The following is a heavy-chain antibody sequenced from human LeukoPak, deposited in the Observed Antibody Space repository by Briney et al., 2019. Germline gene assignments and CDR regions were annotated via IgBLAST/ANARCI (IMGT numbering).Heavy chain of an antibody. Sequence: GGSLRLSCAASGFTFSDYYMSWIHQAPGKGLEWVSYISSSGSTIYYADSVKGRFTISRDNAKNSLYLQMNSLRAEDTAVYYCARDPTGYSSGWYKNWFDPWGQGTLVTVSS. CDR1: GFTFSDYY. V-gene: IGHV3-11*01. CDR3: ARDPTGYSSGWYKNWFDP. D-gene: IGHD6-19*01. CDR2: ISSSGSTI. J-gene: IGHJ5*02.